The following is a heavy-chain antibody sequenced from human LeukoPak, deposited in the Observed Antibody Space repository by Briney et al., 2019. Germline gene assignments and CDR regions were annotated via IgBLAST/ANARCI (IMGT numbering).Heavy chain of an antibody. CDR3: AKQGIWFGELSLDY. CDR2: ISGSGGST. J-gene: IGHJ4*02. Sequence: GGSLRLSCAASGFTFSSYAMSWVRQAPGKGLEWVSAISGSGGSTYYADSVKGRFTISRDNSKHTLYLQMNSLRAEGTAVYYCAKQGIWFGELSLDYWGQGTLVTVSS. V-gene: IGHV3-23*01. CDR1: GFTFSSYA. D-gene: IGHD3-10*01.